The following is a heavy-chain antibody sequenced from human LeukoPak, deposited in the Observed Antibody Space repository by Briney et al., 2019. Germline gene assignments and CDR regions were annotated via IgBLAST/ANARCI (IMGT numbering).Heavy chain of an antibody. V-gene: IGHV4-59*01. CDR1: GGSISSYY. CDR3: ARVLRGYSYDPFDY. Sequence: SETLSLTXTVSGGSISSYYWSWIRQPPGKGLEWIGHIYYSGTTNYNPSLNSRVTISVDTSKSQFSLKLGSVTAADTAVYYCARVLRGYSYDPFDYWGQGTLVTVSS. D-gene: IGHD5-18*01. CDR2: IYYSGTT. J-gene: IGHJ4*02.